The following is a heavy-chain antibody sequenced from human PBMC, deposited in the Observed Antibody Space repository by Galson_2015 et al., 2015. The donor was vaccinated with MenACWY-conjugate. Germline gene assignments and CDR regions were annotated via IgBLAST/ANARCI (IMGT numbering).Heavy chain of an antibody. D-gene: IGHD3-3*01. Sequence: QSGAEVKKPGESLKISCKGSEYSFSSFWIGWVRQMPGKGLEWMGLIYPPDSDTRYSPSFQGQVTMSADKSITTAYLQWSSLKASDTAIYYCAVAIYDFWSGYSFDYWGQGTLVTVSS. J-gene: IGHJ4*02. V-gene: IGHV5-51*01. CDR1: EYSFSSFW. CDR2: IYPPDSDT. CDR3: AVAIYDFWSGYSFDY.